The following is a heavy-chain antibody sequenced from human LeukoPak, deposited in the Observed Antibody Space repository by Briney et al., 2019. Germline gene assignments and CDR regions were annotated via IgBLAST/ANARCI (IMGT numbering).Heavy chain of an antibody. CDR3: ARVGGDWQFDP. CDR1: RGTFSSYA. D-gene: IGHD2-21*02. CDR2: MNPNSGNT. V-gene: IGHV1-8*02. Sequence: GSSVKVSCKASRGTFSSYAISWVRQAPGQGLEWMGWMNPNSGNTGYAQKFQGRVTMTRNTSISTAYMELSSLRSEDTAVYYCARVGGDWQFDPWAREPWSPSPQ. J-gene: IGHJ5*02.